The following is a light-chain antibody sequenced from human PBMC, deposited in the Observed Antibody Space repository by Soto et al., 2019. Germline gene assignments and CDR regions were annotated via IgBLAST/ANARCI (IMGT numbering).Light chain of an antibody. CDR1: QSISSY. V-gene: IGKV1-39*01. J-gene: IGKJ2*01. Sequence: DIQMTQSPSSLSASVGDRVTITCRASQSISSYLNWYQQKPGKAPNLLIYAASSLQSGVPSRFSGSGSGTDFTLTISSLQPEDFATYDCQQSYSTPPTFGQGTKLEIK. CDR3: QQSYSTPPT. CDR2: AAS.